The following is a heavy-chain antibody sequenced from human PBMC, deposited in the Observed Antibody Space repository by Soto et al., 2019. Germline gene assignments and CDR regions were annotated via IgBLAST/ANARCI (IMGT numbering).Heavy chain of an antibody. J-gene: IGHJ4*02. D-gene: IGHD3-10*01. Sequence: SETLSLTCTVSGGSISSGDYYWSWIRQPPGKGLEWIGYIYYSGSTYYNPSLKSRVTISVDTSKNQFSLKLNSMTAADTAVYYCARHNYGSGSTYFDYWGPGTLVTVSS. V-gene: IGHV4-30-4*01. CDR3: ARHNYGSGSTYFDY. CDR1: GGSISSGDYY. CDR2: IYYSGST.